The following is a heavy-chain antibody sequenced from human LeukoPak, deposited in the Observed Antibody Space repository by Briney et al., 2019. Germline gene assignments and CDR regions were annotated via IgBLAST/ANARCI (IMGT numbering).Heavy chain of an antibody. J-gene: IGHJ4*02. Sequence: PGGSLRLSCAASGFTFSSYGRHGVRQAPGKGLEGVAVISYDGSNKYYANSVKEGFTISRDNSKYTLYLQMNSLRAEDTAVYYCAKEQVDYGVHYWGQGTLVTVSS. V-gene: IGHV3-30*18. CDR1: GFTFSSYG. D-gene: IGHD4-17*01. CDR3: AKEQVDYGVHY. CDR2: ISYDGSNK.